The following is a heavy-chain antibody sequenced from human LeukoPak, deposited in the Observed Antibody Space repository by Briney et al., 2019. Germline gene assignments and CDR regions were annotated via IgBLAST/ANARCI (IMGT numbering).Heavy chain of an antibody. CDR1: GGSFSVYY. D-gene: IGHD4-17*01. V-gene: IGHV4-34*01. CDR2: INHSGST. Sequence: SETLSLTCAVYGGSFSVYYWNWNRQPPGKGLEWIGEINHSGSTDYNPSLKSRVTISVDASKNQFSLKLSSVTAADTALYYCASAHTMTTGFDYWGQGTLVTVSS. CDR3: ASAHTMTTGFDY. J-gene: IGHJ4*02.